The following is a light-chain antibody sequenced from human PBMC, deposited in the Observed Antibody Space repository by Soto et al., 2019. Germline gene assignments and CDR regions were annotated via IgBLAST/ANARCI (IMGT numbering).Light chain of an antibody. V-gene: IGLV1-47*02. CDR1: SSNIGSNY. Sequence: QLVLTQPPSASGTPGQRVTISCSGSSSNIGSNYVYWYQQLPGTAPKLLIYSNNQRPSGVPDRFSGSKSGTSASLAISGLRSEDEADYYCAAWDDSLSGRVFGTGTKVTVL. J-gene: IGLJ1*01. CDR2: SNN. CDR3: AAWDDSLSGRV.